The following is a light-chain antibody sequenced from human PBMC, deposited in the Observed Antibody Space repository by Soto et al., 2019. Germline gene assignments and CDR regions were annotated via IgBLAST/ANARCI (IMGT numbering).Light chain of an antibody. J-gene: IGKJ5*01. Sequence: DIQLTQSPSPLSASVGDRVAITCLASQSISTYLNWYQQKPGKAPKVLIYAASNLQSGVPPRFSGSGSGTDFTLTISSLEPEDFAVYYCQQRSNWPPITFGQGTRLEIK. V-gene: IGKV1-39*01. CDR2: AAS. CDR3: QQRSNWPPIT. CDR1: QSISTY.